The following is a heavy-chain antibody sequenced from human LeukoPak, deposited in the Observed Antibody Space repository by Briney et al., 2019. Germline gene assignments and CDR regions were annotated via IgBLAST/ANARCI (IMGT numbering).Heavy chain of an antibody. J-gene: IGHJ4*02. CDR1: GFNFRGYN. CDR3: VTEFWYRFDY. V-gene: IGHV3-7*01. D-gene: IGHD3-3*01. Sequence: PGGSLRLSCITSGFNFRGYNMAWVRQAPGEGLEWLATTTRDGSGKEYVDSVRGRFTISRDNAKNSIYLQMNTLSAEDTAVYFCVTEFWYRFDYWGQGLLVTVSS. CDR2: TTRDGSGK.